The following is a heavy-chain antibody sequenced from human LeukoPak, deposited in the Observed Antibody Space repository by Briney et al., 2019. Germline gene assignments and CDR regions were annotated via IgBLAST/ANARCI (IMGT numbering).Heavy chain of an antibody. Sequence: GGSLRLSCAASVFTCSSYEMNWVRQAPGKGLEWVSYISSSGSTIYYAGSVKGRFTISRDNAKNSLYLQMNSLRAEDTAVYYCAELGITMIGGVWGKGTTVTISS. J-gene: IGHJ6*04. CDR3: AELGITMIGGV. CDR2: ISSSGSTI. V-gene: IGHV3-48*03. CDR1: VFTCSSYE. D-gene: IGHD3-10*02.